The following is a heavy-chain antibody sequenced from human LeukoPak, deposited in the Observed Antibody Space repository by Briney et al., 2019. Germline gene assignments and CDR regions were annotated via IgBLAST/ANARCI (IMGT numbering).Heavy chain of an antibody. V-gene: IGHV1-2*02. CDR3: ARGVQNDYGDPNWSDP. D-gene: IGHD4-17*01. CDR2: INPKSGDT. Sequence: ASVTVSCKASGYTFTGYYMHWVRQAPGQGLEWMGWINPKSGDTNYAQKFQGRVTMTRDTSISTAYMELSSLRSDDTAVYYCARGVQNDYGDPNWSDPWGQGTLVTVSS. J-gene: IGHJ5*02. CDR1: GYTFTGYY.